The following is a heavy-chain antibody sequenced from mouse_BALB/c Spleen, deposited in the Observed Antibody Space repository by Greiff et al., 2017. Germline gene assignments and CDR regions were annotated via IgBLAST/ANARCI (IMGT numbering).Heavy chain of an antibody. Sequence: EVKLVESGPSLVKPSQTLSLTCSVTGDSITSGYWNWIRKFPGNKLEYMGYISYSGSTYYNPSLKSRISITRDTSKNQYYLQLNSVTTEDTATYYCARDDYDVGAYWGQGTLVTVSA. D-gene: IGHD2-4*01. V-gene: IGHV3-8*02. CDR3: ARDDYDVGAY. CDR2: ISYSGST. J-gene: IGHJ3*01. CDR1: GDSITSGY.